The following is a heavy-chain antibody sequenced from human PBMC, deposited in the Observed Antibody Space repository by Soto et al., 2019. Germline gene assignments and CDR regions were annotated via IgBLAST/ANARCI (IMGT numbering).Heavy chain of an antibody. J-gene: IGHJ4*02. CDR2: ISSGGNVA. CDR3: AVSTGWFGGLFVVPADY. CDR1: GFTYDIYA. V-gene: IGHV3-23*01. Sequence: EVQLLESGGGLVQPGWSLRLSCAASGFTYDIYAMSWVRQAPGKGLEWVSGISSGGNVAHYAESVKGRFDISRNNSKNKLYLDMASLKAEDTAVYYCAVSTGWFGGLFVVPADYWGQGTLVPVSS. D-gene: IGHD3-16*02.